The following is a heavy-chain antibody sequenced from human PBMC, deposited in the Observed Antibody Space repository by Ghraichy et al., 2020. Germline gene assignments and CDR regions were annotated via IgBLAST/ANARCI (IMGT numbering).Heavy chain of an antibody. CDR1: GFTFSNFW. D-gene: IGHD3-16*01. V-gene: IGHV3-7*01. Sequence: GGSLRLSCAASGFTFSNFWMTWVRQAPGKGLECVANIKQDGSEKHYVDSVKGRFTISRDNAKNSLFLQMNSLRADDTAVYYCGYGAEWGWFDPWGQGTLVTVSS. CDR2: IKQDGSEK. CDR3: GYGAEWGWFDP. J-gene: IGHJ5*02.